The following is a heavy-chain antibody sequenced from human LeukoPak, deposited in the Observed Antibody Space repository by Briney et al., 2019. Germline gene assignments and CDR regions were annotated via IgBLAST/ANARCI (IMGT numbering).Heavy chain of an antibody. CDR1: GGTFSSYA. J-gene: IGHJ6*02. V-gene: IGHV1-69*13. Sequence: EASVKVSCKASGGTFSSYAISWVRQAPGQGLEWMGGIIPIFGTANYAQKFQGRVTITADESTSTAYMELSSLRSEDTAVYYCARVMILYYGMDVWGQGTTVTVSS. D-gene: IGHD3-16*01. CDR2: IIPIFGTA. CDR3: ARVMILYYGMDV.